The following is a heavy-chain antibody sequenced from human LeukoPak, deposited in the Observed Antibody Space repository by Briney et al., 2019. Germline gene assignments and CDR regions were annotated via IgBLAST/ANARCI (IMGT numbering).Heavy chain of an antibody. CDR2: ISFDGSNK. CDR3: AKEDSAWRHFDY. V-gene: IGHV3-30*18. CDR1: GFTFRSYG. Sequence: GGSLRLSCVASGFTFRSYGMHWVRQAPGKGLEWVAVISFDGSNKYYVDSVKGRFTISRDNSKNTFYLQMNSLRAEDTAVYYCAKEDSAWRHFDYWGRGTLVTVSS. J-gene: IGHJ4*02. D-gene: IGHD6-19*01.